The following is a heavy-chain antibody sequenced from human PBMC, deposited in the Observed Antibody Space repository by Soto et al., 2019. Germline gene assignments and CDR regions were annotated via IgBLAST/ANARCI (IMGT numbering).Heavy chain of an antibody. CDR2: IIPIFGTA. CDR1: GGTFSSYA. J-gene: IGHJ5*02. CDR3: ARYVTLTEYNCFDP. D-gene: IGHD3-16*01. V-gene: IGHV1-69*01. Sequence: QVQLVQSGAEVKKPGSSVKVSCKASGGTFSSYAISWVRQAPGQGLEWMGGIIPIFGTANYAQKFQGRVTITADESTSTAYMELSSLRSDDTAVYYCARYVTLTEYNCFDPWGQGTLVTVSS.